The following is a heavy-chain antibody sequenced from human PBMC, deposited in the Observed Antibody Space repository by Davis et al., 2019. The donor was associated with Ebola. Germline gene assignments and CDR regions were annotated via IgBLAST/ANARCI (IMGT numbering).Heavy chain of an antibody. CDR3: VKGQGSTYNYNGLDV. CDR2: IKQDGSEK. Sequence: GGSLRLSCAASGFTFSSYWMSWVRQAPGKGLEWVAYIKQDGSEKYYVDSVKGRFTISRDNAKNSVFLEMKSLAVEDTALYYCVKGQGSTYNYNGLDVWGQGTTVVVSS. V-gene: IGHV3-7*03. J-gene: IGHJ6*02. CDR1: GFTFSSYW. D-gene: IGHD5-24*01.